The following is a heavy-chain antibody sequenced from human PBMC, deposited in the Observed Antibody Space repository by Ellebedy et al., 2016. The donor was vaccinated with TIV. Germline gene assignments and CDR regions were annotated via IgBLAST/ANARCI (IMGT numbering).Heavy chain of an antibody. Sequence: MPSETLSLTCTVSGGSISGLSHYWGWIRQTPGQGLEWIGEINHSGSTNYNPSLKSRVTISVDTSKNQFSLKLSSVTAADTAVYYCARGLFGYSYGRGFDPWGQGTLVTVSS. J-gene: IGHJ5*02. CDR1: GGSISGLSHY. CDR2: INHSGST. V-gene: IGHV4-39*07. CDR3: ARGLFGYSYGRGFDP. D-gene: IGHD5-18*01.